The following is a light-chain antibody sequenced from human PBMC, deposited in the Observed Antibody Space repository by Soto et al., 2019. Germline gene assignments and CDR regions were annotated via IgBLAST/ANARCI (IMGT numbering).Light chain of an antibody. V-gene: IGKV1-39*01. Sequence: QMTQSPSSLSASVGARVTITCRASQTIRTSLNWYQQKPGKAPKLLIYGASTLQSGVPSRFSGTGSATDFTLTIRSLQPEDFAIYYCQQSYTTPRTFGQGTKVEV. CDR3: QQSYTTPRT. CDR1: QTIRTS. CDR2: GAS. J-gene: IGKJ1*01.